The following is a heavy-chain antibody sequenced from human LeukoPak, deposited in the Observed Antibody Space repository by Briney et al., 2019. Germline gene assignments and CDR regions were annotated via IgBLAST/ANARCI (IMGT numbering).Heavy chain of an antibody. D-gene: IGHD2-2*01. CDR1: GFTFSSYA. V-gene: IGHV3-21*01. Sequence: PGGSLRLSCAASGFTFSSYAMSWVRQAPGKGLEWVSSISSSSSYIYYADSVKGRFTISRDNAKNSLYLQMNSLRAEDTAVYYCAREDIVVVPAAISYWGQGTLVTVSS. CDR2: ISSSSSYI. J-gene: IGHJ4*02. CDR3: AREDIVVVPAAISY.